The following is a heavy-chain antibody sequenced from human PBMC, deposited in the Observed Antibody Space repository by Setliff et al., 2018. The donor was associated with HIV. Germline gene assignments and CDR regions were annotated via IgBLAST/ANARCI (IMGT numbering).Heavy chain of an antibody. CDR1: GGSISSGDYY. CDR3: ARVYYDILTGYPQGWFDP. V-gene: IGHV4-61*02. D-gene: IGHD3-9*01. CDR2: IYTSGST. Sequence: PSETLSLTCTVSGGSISSGDYYWSWIRQPAGKGLEWIGRIYTSGSTTYNPSLKSRVTMSLDTSKNQLSLNLNSVTAADTALYYCARVYYDILTGYPQGWFDPWGQGTLVTVSS. J-gene: IGHJ5*02.